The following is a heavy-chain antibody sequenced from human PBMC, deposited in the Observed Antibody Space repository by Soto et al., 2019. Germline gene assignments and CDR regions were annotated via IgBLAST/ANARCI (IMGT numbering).Heavy chain of an antibody. D-gene: IGHD3-10*01. V-gene: IGHV1-69*04. CDR2: VNPIVSMS. CDR3: ATSYGSGYRAFDY. J-gene: IGHJ4*02. Sequence: QVQLVQSGAEVKRPGSSVKVSCKASGDTFNFYSINWVRQAPGLGLEWMGRVNPIVSMSNYAQRFQRRVAMTADKAASTAYMELSGMRSEDTAIYYSATSYGSGYRAFDYWGQGALVSV. CDR1: GDTFNFYS.